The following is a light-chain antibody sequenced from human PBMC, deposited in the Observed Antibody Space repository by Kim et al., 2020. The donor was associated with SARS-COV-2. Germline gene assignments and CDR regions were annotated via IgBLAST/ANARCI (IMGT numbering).Light chain of an antibody. J-gene: IGKJ5*01. V-gene: IGKV3-20*01. CDR3: QQYGRSPST. Sequence: EIVLTQSPGTLSLSPGERATLSCRASQSVSSSYLALYQQKPGQAPRLLIYGASSRATGIPDRFRGSGSGTDFALTISRLEPEDFAVYYSQQYGRSPSTFGQGTRVEIK. CDR1: QSVSSSY. CDR2: GAS.